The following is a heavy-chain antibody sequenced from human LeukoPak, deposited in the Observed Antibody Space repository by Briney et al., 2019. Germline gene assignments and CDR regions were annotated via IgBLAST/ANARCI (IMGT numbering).Heavy chain of an antibody. CDR3: ARAPTVLVGYCSSSSCQADY. D-gene: IGHD2-2*01. CDR2: ISGSSYTI. Sequence: GGSLRLSCAASGFSVSSNYMTWVRQAPGKGLEWISYISGSSYTIYYADSVRGRFTISRDNAENSLYLQMNSLRVEDTAVYYCARAPTVLVGYCSSSSCQADYWGQGTLVTVSS. V-gene: IGHV3-48*04. CDR1: GFSVSSNY. J-gene: IGHJ4*02.